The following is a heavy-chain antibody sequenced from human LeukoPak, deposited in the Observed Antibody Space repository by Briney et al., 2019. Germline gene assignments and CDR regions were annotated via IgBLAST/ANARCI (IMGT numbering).Heavy chain of an antibody. CDR3: AAVWGYDSSGYYSDY. CDR1: GFTFTSSA. V-gene: IGHV1-58*02. CDR2: IGGGSGNT. Sequence: SVKVSCKASGFTFTSSAMQWVRQARGQRLEWIGWIGGGSGNTNYAQKFQERVTITRDMSTSTAYMELSSLRSEDTAVYYCAAVWGYDSSGYYSDYWGQGTLVTVSS. D-gene: IGHD3-22*01. J-gene: IGHJ4*02.